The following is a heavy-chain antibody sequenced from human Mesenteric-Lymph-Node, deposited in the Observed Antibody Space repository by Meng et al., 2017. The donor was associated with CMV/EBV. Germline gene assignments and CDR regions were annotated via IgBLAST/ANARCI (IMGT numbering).Heavy chain of an antibody. Sequence: ASVKVSCKASGYTFTSYDINRVRQATGQGLEWMGWMNPNSGNTGYAQKFQGRVTMTRNTSISTAYMELSSLRSEDTAVYYCAGPYCSSTSCYKWGYWGQGTLVTVSS. J-gene: IGHJ4*02. D-gene: IGHD2-2*01. CDR2: MNPNSGNT. CDR1: GYTFTSYD. CDR3: AGPYCSSTSCYKWGY. V-gene: IGHV1-8*01.